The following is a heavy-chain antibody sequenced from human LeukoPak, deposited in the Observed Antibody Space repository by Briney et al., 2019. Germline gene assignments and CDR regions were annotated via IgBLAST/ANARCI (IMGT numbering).Heavy chain of an antibody. V-gene: IGHV3-30-3*01. CDR2: ISYDGSNK. CDR3: ARGRIVGATRLDY. D-gene: IGHD1-26*01. Sequence: GRSLRLSCAASGFTFSSYAMHWVRQAPGKGLEWVAVISYDGSNKYYADSVKGRFTISRDNSKNTLYLQMNSLRAEDTAVYYCARGRIVGATRLDYWGQGTLVTVSS. J-gene: IGHJ4*02. CDR1: GFTFSSYA.